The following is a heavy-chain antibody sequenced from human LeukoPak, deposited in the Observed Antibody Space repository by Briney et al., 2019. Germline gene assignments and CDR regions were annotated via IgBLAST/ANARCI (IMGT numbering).Heavy chain of an antibody. D-gene: IGHD3-22*01. Sequence: GGSLRLSCAASGFTFSSYGMSWVRQAPGKGLEWVSAISGSGGGTYYADSVKGRFTISRDNSKNTLHLQMNSLRAEDTAVYYCAKWDRGSITMIVVVAPNFDYWGQGTLVTVSS. CDR1: GFTFSSYG. CDR2: ISGSGGGT. V-gene: IGHV3-23*01. CDR3: AKWDRGSITMIVVVAPNFDY. J-gene: IGHJ4*02.